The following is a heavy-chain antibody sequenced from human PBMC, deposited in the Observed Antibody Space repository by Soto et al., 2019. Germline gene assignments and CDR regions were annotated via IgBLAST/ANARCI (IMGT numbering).Heavy chain of an antibody. J-gene: IGHJ6*02. CDR3: ARDHYYDSSGYRPYYYYGMDV. V-gene: IGHV4-61*01. D-gene: IGHD3-22*01. CDR1: GGSVSSGSYY. CDR2: IYYSGST. Sequence: PSETLSLTCTVSGGSVSSGSYYWSWIRQPPGKGLEWIGYIYYSGSTNYNPSLKSRVTISVDTSKNQFSLKLSSVTAADTAVYYCARDHYYDSSGYRPYYYYGMDVWGQGTTVTVSS.